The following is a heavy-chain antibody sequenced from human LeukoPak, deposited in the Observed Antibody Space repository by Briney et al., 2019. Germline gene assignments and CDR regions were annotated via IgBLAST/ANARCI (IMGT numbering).Heavy chain of an antibody. V-gene: IGHV1-2*02. J-gene: IGHJ4*02. D-gene: IGHD3-10*01. Sequence: GASVKVSCKASGYTFTGYYMHWVRQAPGQGLEWMGWINPNSGGTNYAQKFQGRVTMTRDTSISTAYMELSRLRSDDTAVYYCARGFPMVRGVIGYWGQGTLVTVSS. CDR3: ARGFPMVRGVIGY. CDR2: INPNSGGT. CDR1: GYTFTGYY.